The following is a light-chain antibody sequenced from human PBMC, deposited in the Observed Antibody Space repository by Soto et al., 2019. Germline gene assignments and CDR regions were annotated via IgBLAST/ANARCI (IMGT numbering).Light chain of an antibody. V-gene: IGKV3-20*01. J-gene: IGKJ1*01. Sequence: EIVVTNAPATLSWPPGERATPSCRASQSVSSSFLGWYQQKTGQPPRLVIFGASNRAAGIPDRFSGRASGTEFTLTISRLEPDDFAVYYCEQYGNSPRTFGQGTKVDIK. CDR3: EQYGNSPRT. CDR1: QSVSSSF. CDR2: GAS.